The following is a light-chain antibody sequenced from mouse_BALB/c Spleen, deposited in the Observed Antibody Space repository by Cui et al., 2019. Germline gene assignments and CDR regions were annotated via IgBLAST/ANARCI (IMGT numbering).Light chain of an antibody. CDR1: SSVSY. CDR3: QQWSSYPRT. J-gene: IGKJ1*01. Sequence: QIVLTQPTAIMSASPGEKVTMTCSASSSVSYMYWYQQKPGSSPRLLIYDTSNLASGVPVRFSGSGSGTSYSLTISRMEAEDAATYYCQQWSSYPRTFGGGTKLEIK. CDR2: DTS. V-gene: IGKV4-55*01.